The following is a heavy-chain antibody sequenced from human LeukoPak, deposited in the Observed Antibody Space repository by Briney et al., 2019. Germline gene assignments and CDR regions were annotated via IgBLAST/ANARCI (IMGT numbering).Heavy chain of an antibody. CDR2: IYHSGST. Sequence: PSETLSLTCAVSGYSISSGYFWAWIRQPPGKGLEWIGNIYHSGSTYYNPSLESRVTISVDTSKNQFSLKLSSVTAADTAVYYCARYYYDSSGYYWGNFDYWGQGTLVTVSS. CDR1: GYSISSGYF. D-gene: IGHD3-22*01. J-gene: IGHJ4*02. V-gene: IGHV4-38-2*01. CDR3: ARYYYDSSGYYWGNFDY.